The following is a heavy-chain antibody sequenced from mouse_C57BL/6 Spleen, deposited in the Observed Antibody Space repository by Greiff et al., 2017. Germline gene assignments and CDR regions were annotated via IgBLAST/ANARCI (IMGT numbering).Heavy chain of an antibody. CDR1: GYTFTNYW. V-gene: IGHV1-63*01. Sequence: VQLQQSGAELVRPGTSVKMSCKASGYTFTNYWIGWAKQRPGHGLEWIGDIYPGGGYTNYNEKFKGKATLTADKSSSTAYMQFSSLTSEDSAIYYCARDDYDYDGGHYYAMDYWGQGTSVTVSS. CDR2: IYPGGGYT. CDR3: ARDDYDYDGGHYYAMDY. D-gene: IGHD2-4*01. J-gene: IGHJ4*01.